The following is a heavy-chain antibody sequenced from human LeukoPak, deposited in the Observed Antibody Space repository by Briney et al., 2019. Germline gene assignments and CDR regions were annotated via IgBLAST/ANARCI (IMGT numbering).Heavy chain of an antibody. CDR1: GGSFSGYY. V-gene: IGHV4-34*01. CDR2: INHSGST. J-gene: IGHJ5*02. Sequence: SETLSLTXAVYGGSFSGYYWSWIRQPPGKGLEWIGEINHSGSTDYNPSLKSRVTISVDTSKNQFSLKLSSVTAADTAVYYSARGTPPTVTTFWWFDPWGQGTLVTVSS. CDR3: ARGTPPTVTTFWWFDP. D-gene: IGHD4-17*01.